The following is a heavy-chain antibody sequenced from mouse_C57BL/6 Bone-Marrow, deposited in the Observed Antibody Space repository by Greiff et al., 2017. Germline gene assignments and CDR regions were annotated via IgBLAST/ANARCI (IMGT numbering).Heavy chain of an antibody. Sequence: QVKLQQSGAELARPGPSVKLSCKASGYTFTSYGLSWLKQRTGQGLEWIGEIYPRSGNTYYNEKFKGKATLTADKSSSTAYMELRSLTSEDAAVYFCARGQLRLRFAYWGQGTLVTVSA. CDR3: ARGQLRLRFAY. D-gene: IGHD3-2*02. CDR2: IYPRSGNT. J-gene: IGHJ3*01. CDR1: GYTFTSYG. V-gene: IGHV1-81*01.